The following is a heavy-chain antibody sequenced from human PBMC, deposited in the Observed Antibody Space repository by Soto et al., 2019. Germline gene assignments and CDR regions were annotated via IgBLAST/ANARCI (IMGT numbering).Heavy chain of an antibody. Sequence: SETLSLTCAVSSGSISSSNWWSWVRQPPGKGLEWIGEIYHSGSTNYNPSLKSRVTISVDKSKNQFSLKLSSVTAADTAVYYCARDREGPVLWSGSYPDPDAFDIWGQGTMVTVSS. J-gene: IGHJ3*02. V-gene: IGHV4-4*02. CDR2: IYHSGST. D-gene: IGHD3-10*01. CDR1: SGSISSSNW. CDR3: ARDREGPVLWSGSYPDPDAFDI.